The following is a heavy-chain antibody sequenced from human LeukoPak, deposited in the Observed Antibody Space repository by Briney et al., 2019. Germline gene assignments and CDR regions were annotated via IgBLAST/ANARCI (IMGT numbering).Heavy chain of an antibody. CDR3: AKIPYSSGWVQNWFDP. CDR1: GFTFGTYA. D-gene: IGHD6-19*01. J-gene: IGHJ5*02. V-gene: IGHV3-23*01. CDR2: ISGSGGST. Sequence: GGSLRLSCAASGFTFGTYAMSWVRQAPGKGLEWISAISGSGGSTYYADSVKGRFAISRDNSKNTLYLQMNSLRAEDTTVYYCAKIPYSSGWVQNWFDPWGQGTLVTVSS.